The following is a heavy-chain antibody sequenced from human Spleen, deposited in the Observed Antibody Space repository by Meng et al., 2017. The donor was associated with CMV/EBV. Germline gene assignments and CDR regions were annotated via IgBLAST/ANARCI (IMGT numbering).Heavy chain of an antibody. CDR2: IRYDGSKE. J-gene: IGHJ5*02. V-gene: IGHV3-30*02. Sequence: SGLTFSSDGMHWVRQAPGKGLEWVASIRYDGSKEYYGDSVKGRFTISRDNSKNTLYLQMSSLRPEDTALYFCATDPHDFWSGKNWFDPWGQGTLVTVSS. CDR1: GLTFSSDG. D-gene: IGHD3-3*01. CDR3: ATDPHDFWSGKNWFDP.